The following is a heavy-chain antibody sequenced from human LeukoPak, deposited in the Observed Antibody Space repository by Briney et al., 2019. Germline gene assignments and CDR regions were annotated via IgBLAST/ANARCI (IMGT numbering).Heavy chain of an antibody. J-gene: IGHJ4*02. CDR3: ARDLWTDY. D-gene: IGHD3/OR15-3a*01. Sequence: PGGSLRLSCAASGFTFSSYAMHWVRQAPGKGLEWVAVISYDGSNKYYADSVKGRFTISRDNSKNMLYLQMNSLRAEDTAVYYCARDLWTDYWGQGTLVTVSS. CDR1: GFTFSSYA. CDR2: ISYDGSNK. V-gene: IGHV3-30*04.